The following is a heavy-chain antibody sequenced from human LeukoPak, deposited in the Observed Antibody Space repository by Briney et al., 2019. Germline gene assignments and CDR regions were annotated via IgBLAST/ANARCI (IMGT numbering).Heavy chain of an antibody. CDR2: ISYSGST. V-gene: IGHV4-61*01. Sequence: KPSETLSLTCTVSGGSVRSDSNYWSWIRQPPGKGLEWIGYISYSGSTDYNPSLKSRVTISVDTSKNQFSLKLSSVTTADTAVYYCARLHRGEEAFDIWGQGTMVTVSS. CDR1: GGSVRSDSNY. J-gene: IGHJ3*02. CDR3: ARLHRGEEAFDI.